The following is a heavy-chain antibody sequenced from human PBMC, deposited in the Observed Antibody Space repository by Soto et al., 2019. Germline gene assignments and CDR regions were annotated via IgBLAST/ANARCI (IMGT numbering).Heavy chain of an antibody. J-gene: IGHJ4*02. CDR3: ARVEGSGYYGSGSYFDY. V-gene: IGHV4-59*01. CDR1: GGSISSYY. D-gene: IGHD3-10*01. Sequence: PSETLSLTCTVSGGSISSYYWSWIRQPPGKGLEWIGYIYYSGSTNYNPSLKSRVTISVDTSKNQFSLKLSSVTAADTAVYYCARVEGSGYYGSGSYFDYWGQGTLVTVSS. CDR2: IYYSGST.